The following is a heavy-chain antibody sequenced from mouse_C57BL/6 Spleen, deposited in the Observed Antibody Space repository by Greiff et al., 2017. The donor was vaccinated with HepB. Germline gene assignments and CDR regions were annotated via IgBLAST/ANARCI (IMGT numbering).Heavy chain of an antibody. D-gene: IGHD4-1*01. CDR2: IYPGSGST. Sequence: VQLQQSGAELVKPGASVKMSCKASGYTFTSYWITWVKQRPGQGLEWIGYIYPGSGSTNYNEKFKSKATLTVDKSSSTAYMQLSSLTSEDSAVYDCARELGPYYVDYWGQGTTLTVSS. CDR1: GYTFTSYW. J-gene: IGHJ2*01. CDR3: ARELGPYYVDY. V-gene: IGHV1-55*01.